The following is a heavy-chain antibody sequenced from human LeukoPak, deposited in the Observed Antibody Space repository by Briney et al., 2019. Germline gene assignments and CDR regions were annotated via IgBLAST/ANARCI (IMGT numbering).Heavy chain of an antibody. V-gene: IGHV3-23*01. D-gene: IGHD3-10*01. CDR1: GFTFSSYA. Sequence: QPGGSLRLSCAASGFTFSSYAVSWVRQAPGKGLEWVSSIGGSGGSTYYADSVKGRSTISRDTSKNTLYLQMNSLRAEDTAVYYCAKYRGFGDSYDSWGQGTLVTVSS. CDR2: IGGSGGST. CDR3: AKYRGFGDSYDS. J-gene: IGHJ4*02.